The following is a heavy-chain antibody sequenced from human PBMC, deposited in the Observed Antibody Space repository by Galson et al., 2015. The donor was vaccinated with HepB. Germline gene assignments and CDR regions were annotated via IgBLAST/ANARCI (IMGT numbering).Heavy chain of an antibody. CDR2: IKSKTDGGTT. J-gene: IGHJ4*02. V-gene: IGHV3-15*07. Sequence: SLRLSCAASGFTFSNAWMNRVRQAPGKGLEWVGRIKSKTDGGTTDYAAPVKGRFTISRDDSKNTLYLQMNSLKTEDTAVYYCTKSTVTTEGYDYWGQGTLVTVSS. CDR3: TKSTVTTEGYDY. D-gene: IGHD4-17*01. CDR1: GFTFSNAW.